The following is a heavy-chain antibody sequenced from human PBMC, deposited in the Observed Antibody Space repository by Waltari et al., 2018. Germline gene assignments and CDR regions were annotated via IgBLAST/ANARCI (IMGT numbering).Heavy chain of an antibody. CDR3: ARDRSDSPGATLDY. CDR2: ISYDGSNK. J-gene: IGHJ4*02. V-gene: IGHV3-30-3*01. D-gene: IGHD2-15*01. CDR1: GFTFSSYA. Sequence: QVQLVESGGGVVQPGRSLRLSCAASGFTFSSYAMHWVRQAPGKGLEWVAVISYDGSNKDYADSVKGRFTISRDNSKNTLYLQMNSLRAEDTAVYYCARDRSDSPGATLDYWGQGTLVTVSS.